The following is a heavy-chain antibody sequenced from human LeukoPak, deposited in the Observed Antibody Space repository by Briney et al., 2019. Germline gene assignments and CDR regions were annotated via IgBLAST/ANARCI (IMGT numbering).Heavy chain of an antibody. CDR3: AGGGYIAAAGTSSEYYYYGMDV. CDR1: GGSVSGYY. D-gene: IGHD6-13*01. Sequence: SETPSLTCAVYGGSVSGYYWSWIRQPPGKGLEWIGEINHSGSTNYNPSLKSRVTISVDTSKNQFSLKLSSVTAADTAVYYCAGGGYIAAAGTSSEYYYYGMDVWGKGTTVTVSS. CDR2: INHSGST. V-gene: IGHV4-34*01. J-gene: IGHJ6*04.